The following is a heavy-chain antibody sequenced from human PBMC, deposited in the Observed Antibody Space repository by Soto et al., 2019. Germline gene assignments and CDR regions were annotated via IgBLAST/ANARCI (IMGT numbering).Heavy chain of an antibody. CDR1: GFTFSSYG. V-gene: IGHV3-33*01. Sequence: PGGSLRLSCAASGFTFSSYGMHWVRQAPGKGLEWVAVIWYDGSNKYYADSVKGRFTISRDNSKNTLYLQMNSLRAEDTAVYYCARELPPYSSGWYRYWGQGTLVTVSS. CDR2: IWYDGSNK. CDR3: ARELPPYSSGWYRY. D-gene: IGHD6-19*01. J-gene: IGHJ4*02.